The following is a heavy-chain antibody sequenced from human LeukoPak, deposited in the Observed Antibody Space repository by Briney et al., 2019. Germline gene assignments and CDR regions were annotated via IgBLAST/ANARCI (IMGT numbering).Heavy chain of an antibody. V-gene: IGHV1-2*02. CDR1: GYTFSGYY. D-gene: IGHD6-13*01. J-gene: IGHJ4*02. CDR2: IDAKSDGT. Sequence: ASVKVSCKASGYTFSGYYMHWVRQAPGQGLEWMGWIDAKSDGTKYAQRFQGRVTMTRDTSINTGYMELSSLTSDDTAVYYCARWRGYSSGWSGPFDDWGQGTLVTVSS. CDR3: ARWRGYSSGWSGPFDD.